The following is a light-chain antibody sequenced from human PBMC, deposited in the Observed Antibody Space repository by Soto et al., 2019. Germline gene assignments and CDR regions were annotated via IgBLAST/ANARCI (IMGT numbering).Light chain of an antibody. CDR3: ETWDSNFVV. Sequence: QSVLTQSSSASASLGSSVKLTCTLSSGHSSYIIAWHQKQPGKAPRYLMKLEGSGSYNKGCGVPDRFSGSSSGADRYLTISNLQSEDEADYYCETWDSNFVVFGGGTQLTVL. V-gene: IGLV4-60*03. CDR2: LEGSGSY. J-gene: IGLJ2*01. CDR1: SGHSSYI.